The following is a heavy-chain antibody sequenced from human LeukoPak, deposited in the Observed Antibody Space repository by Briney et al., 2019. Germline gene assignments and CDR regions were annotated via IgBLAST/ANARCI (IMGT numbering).Heavy chain of an antibody. CDR1: GFTFSSYS. V-gene: IGHV3-21*01. CDR2: ISSSSSI. D-gene: IGHD3-22*01. J-gene: IGHJ5*01. CDR3: ARDRTYYYDSSGYRELGGFDP. Sequence: GGCLRLSCAASGFTFSSYSMNWVRQAPGKGLEWGSSISSSSSIYYADSVKGRFTISRDNAKNSLYLQMNSLRAEDTAVYYCARDRTYYYDSSGYRELGGFDPWGQGTLVTVSS.